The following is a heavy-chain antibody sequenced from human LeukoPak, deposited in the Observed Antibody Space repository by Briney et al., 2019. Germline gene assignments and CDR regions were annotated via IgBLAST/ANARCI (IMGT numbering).Heavy chain of an antibody. V-gene: IGHV3-7*01. D-gene: IGHD2-2*01. J-gene: IGHJ5*02. CDR3: ARDIVVVPAALNWFDP. CDR1: GFTFSSYW. Sequence: GGSLRLSCAASGFTFSSYWMSWVRRAPGKGLEWVANIKQDGSEKYYVDSVKGRFTISRDNAKNSLYLQMNSLRAEDTAVYYCARDIVVVPAALNWFDPWGQGTLVTVSS. CDR2: IKQDGSEK.